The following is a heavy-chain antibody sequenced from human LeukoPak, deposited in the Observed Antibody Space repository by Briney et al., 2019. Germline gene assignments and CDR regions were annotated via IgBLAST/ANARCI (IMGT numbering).Heavy chain of an antibody. CDR2: IIPISGTT. J-gene: IGHJ5*02. CDR3: ARKLRLGGNWFNP. Sequence: SVKVSCKTSGGTFTSYAITWVRQAPGQGLEWMGKIIPISGTTNYAQKFQGRVTFTADESTSTAYMELSSLRSEDTALYYCARKLRLGGNWFNPWGQGTLVTVSS. D-gene: IGHD1-26*01. V-gene: IGHV1-69*15. CDR1: GGTFTSYA.